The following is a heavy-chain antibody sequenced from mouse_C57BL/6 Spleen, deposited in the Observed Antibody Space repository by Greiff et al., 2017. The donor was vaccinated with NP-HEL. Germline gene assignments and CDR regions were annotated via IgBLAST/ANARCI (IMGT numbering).Heavy chain of an antibody. Sequence: VQLQQSGAELVKPGASVKISCKASGYAFSSYWMNWVKQRPGKGLEWIGQIYPGDGDTNYNGKFKGKATLTADKSSSTAYMQLSSLTSEDSAVYFCARWPYYGSSYWYFEVWGTGTTVTVSS. D-gene: IGHD1-1*01. CDR3: ARWPYYGSSYWYFEV. CDR1: GYAFSSYW. CDR2: IYPGDGDT. V-gene: IGHV1-80*01. J-gene: IGHJ1*03.